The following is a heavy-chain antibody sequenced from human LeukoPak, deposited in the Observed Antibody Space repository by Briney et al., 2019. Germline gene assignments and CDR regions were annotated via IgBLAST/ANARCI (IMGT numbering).Heavy chain of an antibody. Sequence: PSETLYLTCTVSGGSISSYYWSWIRQPPGKGLEWIGYIYYSGSTNYNPSLKSRVTISVDTSKNQFSLKLSSVTAADTAVYYCARAENYCSGGSCYDYWGQGTLVTVSS. V-gene: IGHV4-59*01. D-gene: IGHD2-15*01. CDR1: GGSISSYY. CDR2: IYYSGST. CDR3: ARAENYCSGGSCYDY. J-gene: IGHJ4*02.